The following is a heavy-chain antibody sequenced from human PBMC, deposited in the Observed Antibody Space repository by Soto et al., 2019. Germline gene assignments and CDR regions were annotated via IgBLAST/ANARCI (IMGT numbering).Heavy chain of an antibody. V-gene: IGHV3-7*03. CDR3: VRTHFDSWYFDFYGMDV. CDR2: IKQDGREE. J-gene: IGHJ6*02. D-gene: IGHD3-3*01. CDR1: GQTFNRYW. Sequence: DVQLAESGGGLVQPGGSLRLSCVASGQTFNRYWMSWVRQAPGKGLEWVANIKQDGREEYYVDSVKGRFTISRDNAKKSLYLQMNSLRAADTAMYYCVRTHFDSWYFDFYGMDVWGPGTKVIVYS.